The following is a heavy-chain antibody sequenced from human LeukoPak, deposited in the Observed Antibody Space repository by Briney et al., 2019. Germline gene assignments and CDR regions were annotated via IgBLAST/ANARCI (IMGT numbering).Heavy chain of an antibody. Sequence: ASVKVSCKASGYTLTGYYIHWVRQAPGQGLEWMGWINPHSGGANYAQKFQGGVTMTRDTSITTAYMELSSLRSDDTAVYYCARDVGEYCSSTNCYASHYWGQGTLVTVSS. J-gene: IGHJ4*02. D-gene: IGHD2-2*01. CDR3: ARDVGEYCSSTNCYASHY. V-gene: IGHV1-2*02. CDR2: INPHSGGA. CDR1: GYTLTGYY.